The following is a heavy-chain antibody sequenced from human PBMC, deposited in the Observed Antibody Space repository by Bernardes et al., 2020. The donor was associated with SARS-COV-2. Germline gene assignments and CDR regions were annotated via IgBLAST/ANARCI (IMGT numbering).Heavy chain of an antibody. CDR1: GFSFSGHD. CDR3: AKDAPLFSYVPYYFDY. D-gene: IGHD3-10*02. CDR2: ISGSGAST. Sequence: GGSLRLSCAASGFSFSGHDMNWVRQAPGKGLEWVSGISGSGASTDYADSVKGRFTISRDNSKNTLYLEMNNLRAEDTAVYYCAKDAPLFSYVPYYFDYWGQGTLVTVS. V-gene: IGHV3-23*01. J-gene: IGHJ4*02.